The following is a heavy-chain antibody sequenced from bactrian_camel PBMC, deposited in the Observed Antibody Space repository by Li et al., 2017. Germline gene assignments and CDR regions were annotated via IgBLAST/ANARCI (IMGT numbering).Heavy chain of an antibody. D-gene: IGHD7*01. CDR1: RVRYSEYN. CDR2: MNDLDRT. CDR3: ATDRWRYKY. J-gene: IGHJ4*01. V-gene: IGHV3S53*01. Sequence: HVQLVESGGGSVQAGGSLTLSCAALRVRYSEYNMAWFRQAPGKEREGVAFMNDLDRTTYAPFVGGRFTASIDNAKNSLDLQMNSLKSEDTALYYCATDRWRYKYWGQGTQVTVS.